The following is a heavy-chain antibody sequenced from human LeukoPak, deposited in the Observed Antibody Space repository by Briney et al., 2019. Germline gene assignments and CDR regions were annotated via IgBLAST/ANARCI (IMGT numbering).Heavy chain of an antibody. CDR2: IYSGGST. V-gene: IGHV3-53*01. J-gene: IGHJ4*02. Sequence: GGSLRLSCAASGFTVSSNYTSWVRQAPGKGLEWVSVIYSGGSTYYADSVKGRFTISRDNSKNTLYLQMNSLRAEDTAVYYCAKADCSGGSCYAGYWGQGTLVTVSS. CDR1: GFTVSSNY. CDR3: AKADCSGGSCYAGY. D-gene: IGHD2-15*01.